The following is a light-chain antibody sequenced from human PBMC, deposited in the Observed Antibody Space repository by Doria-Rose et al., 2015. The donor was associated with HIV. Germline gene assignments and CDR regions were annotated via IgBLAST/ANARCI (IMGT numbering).Light chain of an antibody. Sequence: TQSPGTLSLSPGERATLSCRASQSFSSTYLAWYQQKPGQAPSLLIYDGSTSATGIPDRFSASGSGTDCTLTIDRLEPEDFALYYCHKYGTSWTFGQGTKVEI. CDR3: HKYGTSWT. CDR2: DGS. V-gene: IGKV3-20*01. CDR1: QSFSSTY. J-gene: IGKJ1*01.